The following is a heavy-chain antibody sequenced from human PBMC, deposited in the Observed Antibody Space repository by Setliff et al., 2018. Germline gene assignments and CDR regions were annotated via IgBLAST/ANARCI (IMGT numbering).Heavy chain of an antibody. V-gene: IGHV2-5*02. D-gene: IGHD3-10*01. CDR3: AHRGGYGADSLYYFDV. Sequence: TLSLTCTVPGGSISSISYYLGWIRQPPGKALEWLALIYWDDVKRYSPFLKNRLTITQDTSKNQVVLTLTNMDPVDTATYYCAHRGGYGADSLYYFDVWGQGTLVTVSS. J-gene: IGHJ4*02. CDR2: IYWDDVK. CDR1: GGSISSISYY.